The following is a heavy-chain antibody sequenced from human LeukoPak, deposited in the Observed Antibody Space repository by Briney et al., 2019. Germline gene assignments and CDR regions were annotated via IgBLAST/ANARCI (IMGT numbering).Heavy chain of an antibody. J-gene: IGHJ3*02. CDR1: GGTFSSYA. D-gene: IGHD3-22*01. V-gene: IGHV1-69*05. CDR2: IIPIFGTA. CDR3: ARAADYYEVFDI. Sequence: SVKVSCKASGGTFSSYAISWVRQAPGQGLEWMGGIIPIFGTANYAQKFQGRVTITTDESTSTAYMELSSLRSADTAVYYCARAADYYEVFDIWGQGTMVTVSS.